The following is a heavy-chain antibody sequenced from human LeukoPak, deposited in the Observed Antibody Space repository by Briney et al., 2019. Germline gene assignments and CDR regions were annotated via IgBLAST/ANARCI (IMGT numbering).Heavy chain of an antibody. CDR1: GGTFSSYA. V-gene: IGHV1-69*13. D-gene: IGHD2-15*01. CDR2: IIPIFGTA. CDR3: ARGSAINPVRDTGYCSGGSCYSVPQALADY. J-gene: IGHJ4*02. Sequence: GASVKVSCKASGGTFSSYAINWVRQAPGQGLEWMGGIIPIFGTANYAQKFQGRVTITADESTSTAYMELSSLRSEDTAVYYCARGSAINPVRDTGYCSGGSCYSVPQALADYWGQGTLVTVSS.